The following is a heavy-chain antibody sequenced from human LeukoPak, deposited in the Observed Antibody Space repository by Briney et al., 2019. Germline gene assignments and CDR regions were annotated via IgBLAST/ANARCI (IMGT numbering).Heavy chain of an antibody. CDR3: ARGGGGGNPFDY. CDR1: GFSVSNNY. Sequence: GGSLRLSCAVSGFSVSNNYMSWVRQAPGKGLAWVSVIYSGGATYYADSVKGRFTISRDNSENTLYLQMNSLRAEDTAVYYCARGGGGGNPFDYWGQGTLVTVSS. CDR2: IYSGGAT. D-gene: IGHD4-23*01. J-gene: IGHJ4*02. V-gene: IGHV3-53*01.